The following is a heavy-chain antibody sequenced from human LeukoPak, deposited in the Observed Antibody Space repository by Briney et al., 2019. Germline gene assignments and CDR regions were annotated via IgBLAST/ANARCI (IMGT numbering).Heavy chain of an antibody. CDR3: ARDTYYTSGTYYIDYFDS. J-gene: IGHJ4*02. V-gene: IGHV4-59*11. D-gene: IGHD3-10*01. CDR2: ISHGGQT. Sequence: SETLSLTXTVSGGSMSSHYWSWVRQPPGKALEWIGYISHGGQTLSNPSLSSRVTISVDTSNNQFSLTLTSVTAADTAVYSCARDTYYTSGTYYIDYFDSWGQGALVTVSS. CDR1: GGSMSSHY.